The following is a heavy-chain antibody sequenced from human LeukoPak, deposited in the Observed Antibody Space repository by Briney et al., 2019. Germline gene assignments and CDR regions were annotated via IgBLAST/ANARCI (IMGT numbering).Heavy chain of an antibody. Sequence: PSETLSLTCAVSGGSITSSHWWSWARQPPGKGLEWIGEIYHGGTTNYNPSLRSRVTMSVDKSKNQFYLKVSSVTAADTAVSYCATYLYGGDYGSYYFDYWGQGTLVTVSP. D-gene: IGHD4-23*01. J-gene: IGHJ4*02. V-gene: IGHV4-4*02. CDR1: GGSITSSHW. CDR2: IYHGGTT. CDR3: ATYLYGGDYGSYYFDY.